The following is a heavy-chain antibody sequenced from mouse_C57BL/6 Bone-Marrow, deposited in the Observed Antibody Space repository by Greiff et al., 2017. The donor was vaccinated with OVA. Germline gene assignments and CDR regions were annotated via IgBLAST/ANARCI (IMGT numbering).Heavy chain of an antibody. V-gene: IGHV1-82*01. D-gene: IGHD2-1*01. Sequence: VQLQQSGPELVKPGASVKISCKASGYAFSSSWMNWVKQRPGKGLEWIGRIYPGDGDTNYNGKFKGKATLTADKSSSTAYMQLSSLTSEDSAVSFCASTTAWFAYWGQGTLVTVSA. CDR3: ASTTAWFAY. CDR1: GYAFSSSW. J-gene: IGHJ3*01. CDR2: IYPGDGDT.